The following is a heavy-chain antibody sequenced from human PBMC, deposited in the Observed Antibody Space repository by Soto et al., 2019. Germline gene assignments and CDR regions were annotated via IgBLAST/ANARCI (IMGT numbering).Heavy chain of an antibody. Sequence: SETLSLTCAVSGGSIRSGGYSWSWIRQPPGKGLEWIGYIYHSGSTYYNPSLKSRATISVDRSKNQFSLKLSSVTAADTAVYYCARTPDIWGQGTMVTVSS. V-gene: IGHV4-30-2*01. CDR1: GGSIRSGGYS. J-gene: IGHJ3*02. CDR3: ARTPDI. CDR2: IYHSGST.